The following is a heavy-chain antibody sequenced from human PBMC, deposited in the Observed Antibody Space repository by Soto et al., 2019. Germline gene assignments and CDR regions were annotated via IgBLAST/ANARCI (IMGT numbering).Heavy chain of an antibody. V-gene: IGHV3-15*01. CDR3: TTGVMVYAIENWFDP. J-gene: IGHJ5*02. CDR1: GFTFSNAW. Sequence: GGSLRLSCAASGFTFSNAWMSWVRQAPGKGLEWVGRIKSKTDGGTTGYAAPVKGRFTISRDDSKNTLYLQMNSLKTEDTAVYYCTTGVMVYAIENWFDPWGQGTLVTVSS. CDR2: IKSKTDGGTT. D-gene: IGHD2-8*01.